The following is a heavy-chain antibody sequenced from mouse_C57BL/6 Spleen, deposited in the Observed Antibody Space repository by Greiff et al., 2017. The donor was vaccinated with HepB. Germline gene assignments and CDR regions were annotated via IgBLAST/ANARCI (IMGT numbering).Heavy chain of an antibody. J-gene: IGHJ4*01. D-gene: IGHD2-2*01. V-gene: IGHV5-17*01. CDR3: ARLWLRLAMDY. CDR1: GFTFSDYG. CDR2: ISSGSSTI. Sequence: DVQLVESGGGLVKPGGSLKLSCAASGFTFSDYGMHWVRQAPEKGLEWVAYISSGSSTIYYADTVKGRFTISRDNAKTTLFLQMTSLRSEDTAMYYCARLWLRLAMDYGGQGTSVTVSS.